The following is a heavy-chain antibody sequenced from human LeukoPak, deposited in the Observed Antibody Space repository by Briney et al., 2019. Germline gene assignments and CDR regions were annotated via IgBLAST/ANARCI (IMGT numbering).Heavy chain of an antibody. V-gene: IGHV1-18*01. CDR3: ARALYCSGGSCYPFQADY. J-gene: IGHJ4*02. Sequence: ASVKVSCKASGYTFTSYGISWVRQAPGQGLEWMGWLSAYNGNTNYAQKLQGRVTMTTDTSTNTAYMELRSLSSDDTAVYYCARALYCSGGSCYPFQADYWGQGTLVTVSS. D-gene: IGHD2-15*01. CDR2: LSAYNGNT. CDR1: GYTFTSYG.